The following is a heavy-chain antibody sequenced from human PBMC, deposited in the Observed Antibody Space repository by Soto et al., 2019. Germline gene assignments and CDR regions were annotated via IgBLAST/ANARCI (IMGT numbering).Heavy chain of an antibody. CDR2: IYYSGST. D-gene: IGHD6-25*01. CDR1: AGTMSPCY. V-gene: IGHV4-59*01. CDR3: ESTASTSFTVCPFDY. Sequence: VSAGTMSPCYWLGCRLPPEKELEWTGFIYYSGSTRYNPSLKSRVTMSLDTSKNQFSLRLSSVTAADTAVYSCESTASTSFTVCPFDYWGQGTLVT. J-gene: IGHJ4*01.